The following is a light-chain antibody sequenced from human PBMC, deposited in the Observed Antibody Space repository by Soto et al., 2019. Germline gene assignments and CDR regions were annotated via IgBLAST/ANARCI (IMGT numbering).Light chain of an antibody. CDR3: QQFNTWPRDT. CDR1: QSVSSN. Sequence: DIVMTQSPATLSVSPGDRVTLSCRASQSVSSNLAWYQQKPGQAPRLLIYGASTRATGIPARFSGDGSGTDFTLTISSLQSEDFAFYYCQQFNTWPRDTFGQGTKVEVK. CDR2: GAS. V-gene: IGKV3-15*01. J-gene: IGKJ1*01.